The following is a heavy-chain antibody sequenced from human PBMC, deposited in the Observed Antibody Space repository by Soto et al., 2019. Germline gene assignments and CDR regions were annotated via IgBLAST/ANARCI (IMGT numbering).Heavy chain of an antibody. CDR1: GFTFSSYA. CDR3: ARDHYSSGWYYFDY. J-gene: IGHJ4*02. V-gene: IGHV3-30*04. Sequence: QGQLVESGGGVVQPGRSLRLSCAASGFTFSSYAMHWVRQAPGKGLEWVAGILYGGSNTYYPDSVKGRFTISRDNAKNTLYLQMNGLRGEDTAVYYCARDHYSSGWYYFDYWGQGTLVTVSS. D-gene: IGHD6-19*01. CDR2: ILYGGSNT.